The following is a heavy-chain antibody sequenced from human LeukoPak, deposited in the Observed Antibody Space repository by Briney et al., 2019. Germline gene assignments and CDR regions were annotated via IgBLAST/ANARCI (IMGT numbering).Heavy chain of an antibody. V-gene: IGHV3-49*04. CDR1: GFTFGDYA. CDR3: TRDQTPYY. CDR2: IRSKVYGGTP. Sequence: GGSLRLSCTASGFTFGDYAMTWVRRAPGKGLEWVGFIRSKVYGGTPEYAASVKGRFTISRDDSKGIAYLQMNSLKTEDTAVYYCTRDQTPYYWGQGTLVTVSS. J-gene: IGHJ4*02.